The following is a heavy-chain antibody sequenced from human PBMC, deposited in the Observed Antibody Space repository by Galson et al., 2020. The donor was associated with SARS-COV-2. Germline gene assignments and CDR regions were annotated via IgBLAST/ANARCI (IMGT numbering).Heavy chain of an antibody. CDR1: GFNLSPYR. J-gene: IGHJ4*02. CDR2: ISSNGDIK. CDR3: ARVGSNPPPYSYGGDPIDF. D-gene: IGHD3-16*01. Sequence: GESLKISCAAFGFNLSPYRMHWVRQAPGKGLEWLSFISSNGDIKYYADSVRGRFTVSRDSAKNAMNLQMNGLRDEDTAVYYCARVGSNPPPYSYGGDPIDFWGQGTLVTVSS. V-gene: IGHV3-48*02.